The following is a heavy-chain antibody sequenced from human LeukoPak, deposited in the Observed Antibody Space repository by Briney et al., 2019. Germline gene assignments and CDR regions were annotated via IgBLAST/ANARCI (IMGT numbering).Heavy chain of an antibody. J-gene: IGHJ4*02. D-gene: IGHD2-15*01. V-gene: IGHV4-38-2*01. CDR1: GYSISSGFH. CDR3: ARPRYCSGATCYSPELFDS. Sequence: SETLSLTCAVSGYSISSGFHWGWLRQSPGKGLEWIGSIFHGGNTYYNPSLKSRVTISVDTSMNQFSLMVTSVTAADTAVYYCARPRYCSGATCYSPELFDSWGQGTLVTVSS. CDR2: IFHGGNT.